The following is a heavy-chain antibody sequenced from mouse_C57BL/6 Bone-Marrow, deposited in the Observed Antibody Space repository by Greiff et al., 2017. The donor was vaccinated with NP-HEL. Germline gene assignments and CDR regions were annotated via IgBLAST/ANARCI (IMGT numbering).Heavy chain of an antibody. Sequence: VQLQQSGAELVRPGTSVKMSCKASGYTFTNYWIGWAKQRPGHGLEWIGDIYPGGGYTNYNEKFKGKATLTADKSSSTAYMQFSSRTSEDSASYYSARRDDGSSYPYWYFEVWGTGTTVTVSS. D-gene: IGHD1-1*01. J-gene: IGHJ1*03. CDR3: ARRDDGSSYPYWYFEV. V-gene: IGHV1-63*01. CDR1: GYTFTNYW. CDR2: IYPGGGYT.